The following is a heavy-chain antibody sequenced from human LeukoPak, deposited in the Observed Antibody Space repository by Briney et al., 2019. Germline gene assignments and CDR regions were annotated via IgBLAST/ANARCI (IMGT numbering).Heavy chain of an antibody. Sequence: LRLSCAASGFTFSSYGMRWIRQPPGKGLEWIGVINHTGSTNYNPSLKSRVTISVDTSKNQFSLKLSSVTAADTAVYYCARGPADLVVVVAARLLDYWGQGTLVTVSS. J-gene: IGHJ4*02. D-gene: IGHD2-15*01. CDR1: GFTFSSYG. CDR2: INHTGST. V-gene: IGHV4-34*01. CDR3: ARGPADLVVVVAARLLDY.